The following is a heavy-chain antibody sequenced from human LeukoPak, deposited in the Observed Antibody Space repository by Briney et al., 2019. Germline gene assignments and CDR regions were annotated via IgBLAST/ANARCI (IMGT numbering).Heavy chain of an antibody. CDR3: ARHPSWPDYGGTFDY. J-gene: IGHJ4*02. CDR1: GGSISSYY. V-gene: IGHV4-59*08. CDR2: IYSSGNT. Sequence: ASETLSLTCTVSGGSISSYYWSWIRQPPGKGLEWIAYIYSSGNTNYNPSLRGRVTISVDTSKNQFSLRMNSVTAADTAVYYCARHPSWPDYGGTFDYWGQGALVIVSS. D-gene: IGHD4-17*01.